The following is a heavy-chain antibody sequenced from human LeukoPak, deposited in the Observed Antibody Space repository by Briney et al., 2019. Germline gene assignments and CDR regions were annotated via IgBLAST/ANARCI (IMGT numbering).Heavy chain of an antibody. V-gene: IGHV4-59*01. Sequence: SETLSLSCTVSGGSISSYYWSWIRQPPGKGLEWIGYIYYSGSTNYNPSLKSRVTISVDTSKNQFSLKLSSVTAADTAVYYCARTSRDGYNNLYWYFDLWGRGTLVTVSS. J-gene: IGHJ2*01. D-gene: IGHD5-24*01. CDR2: IYYSGST. CDR1: GGSISSYY. CDR3: ARTSRDGYNNLYWYFDL.